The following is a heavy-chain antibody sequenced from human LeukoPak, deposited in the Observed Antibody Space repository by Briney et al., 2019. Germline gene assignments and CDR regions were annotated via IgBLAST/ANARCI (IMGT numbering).Heavy chain of an antibody. CDR3: ARGLTTVTTTDAFDI. CDR1: GGSISSYY. CDR2: IYYSGST. D-gene: IGHD4-17*01. V-gene: IGHV4-59*01. J-gene: IGHJ3*02. Sequence: SETLSLTCTVSGGSISSYYWSWIRQPPGKGLEWIGYIYYSGSTNYNPSLESRVTISVDTSKNQFSLKLSSVTAADTAVYYCARGLTTVTTTDAFDIWGQGTMVTVSS.